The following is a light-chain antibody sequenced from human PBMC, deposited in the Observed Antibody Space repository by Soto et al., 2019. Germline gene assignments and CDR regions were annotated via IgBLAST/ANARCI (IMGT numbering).Light chain of an antibody. CDR1: SSDVGGYNY. CDR3: SSYTSSSTFV. V-gene: IGLV2-14*01. Sequence: QSVLTQPASVSGSPGQSITISCTGTSSDVGGYNYVSWYQQHPGKAPKLMIYDVSNRPSGVSNRFSGSKSGNTASLTISGLQAVDEADYYCSSYTSSSTFVFGTRTKVTDL. J-gene: IGLJ1*01. CDR2: DVS.